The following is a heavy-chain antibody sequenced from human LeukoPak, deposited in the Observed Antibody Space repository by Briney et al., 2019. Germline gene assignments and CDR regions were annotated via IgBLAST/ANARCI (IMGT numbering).Heavy chain of an antibody. CDR1: GFTFSSYG. Sequence: GGSLRLSCAASGFTFSSYGMHWVRQAPGKGLEWVAFIRYDGSNKYYADSVKGRFTISRDNSKNTLYLQMNSLRAEDTAVYYCAKDWGNIVVVPAALEYFRHWGQGTLVTVSS. CDR2: IRYDGSNK. V-gene: IGHV3-30*02. J-gene: IGHJ1*01. CDR3: AKDWGNIVVVPAALEYFRH. D-gene: IGHD2-2*01.